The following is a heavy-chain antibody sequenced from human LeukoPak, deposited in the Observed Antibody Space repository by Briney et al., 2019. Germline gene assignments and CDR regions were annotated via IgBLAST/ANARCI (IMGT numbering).Heavy chain of an antibody. CDR1: GCTFSIYA. CDR3: ARNPYDYVWGSYWSYGIDV. D-gene: IGHD3-16*01. V-gene: IGHV1-69*01. CDR2: IIPIFGTA. Sequence: AVKVSCTSSGCTFSIYAISWVRQAPGQGLEWMGGIIPIFGTANYAQKFQGRVTITADESTSTDSMELSSLRSEDPAVYYCARNPYDYVWGSYWSYGIDVWGKGTTVTVSS. J-gene: IGHJ6*04.